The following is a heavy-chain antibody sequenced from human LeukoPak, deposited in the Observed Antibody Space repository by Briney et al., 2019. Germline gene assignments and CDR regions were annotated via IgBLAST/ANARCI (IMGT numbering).Heavy chain of an antibody. D-gene: IGHD3-3*01. J-gene: IGHJ4*02. CDR1: GFTFSSYA. V-gene: IGHV3-64*01. CDR3: ARAAGGEGSGPNYLRAYYFDY. CDR2: ISSNGHST. Sequence: GGSLRLSCAASGFTFSSYAMYWVRQAPGRGLEYVSAISSNGHSTYYANSVKGRFTISRDNSKNTLYLQMGSLRAEDMAVYYCARAAGGEGSGPNYLRAYYFDYWGQGTLVTVSS.